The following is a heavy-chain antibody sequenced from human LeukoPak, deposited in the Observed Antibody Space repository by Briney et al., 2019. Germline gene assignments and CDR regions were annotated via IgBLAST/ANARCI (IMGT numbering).Heavy chain of an antibody. CDR3: ASSSNTWDGFDP. V-gene: IGHV1-46*01. CDR2: INPSGGST. J-gene: IGHJ5*02. CDR1: GYTFTGYY. D-gene: IGHD1-26*01. Sequence: ASVKVSCKASGYTFTGYYMHWVRQAPGQGLEWMGIINPSGGSTSYAQKFQGRVTMTRDMSTSTVYMELSSLRSEDTAVYYCASSSNTWDGFDPWGQGTLVTVSS.